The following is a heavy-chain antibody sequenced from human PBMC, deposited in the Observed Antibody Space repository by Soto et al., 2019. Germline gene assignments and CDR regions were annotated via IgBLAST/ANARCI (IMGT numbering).Heavy chain of an antibody. J-gene: IGHJ5*02. CDR3: ARGEGSSYARLYNWFDP. CDR1: GFTFSSYS. D-gene: IGHD6-13*01. CDR2: ISSSSSTI. Sequence: PGGSLRLSCAASGFTFSSYSMNWVRQAPGKGLEWVSYISSSSSTIYYADSVKGRFTISRDNAKNSLYLQMNSLRAEDTAVYYCARGEGSSYARLYNWFDPWGQGPLVTVSS. V-gene: IGHV3-48*01.